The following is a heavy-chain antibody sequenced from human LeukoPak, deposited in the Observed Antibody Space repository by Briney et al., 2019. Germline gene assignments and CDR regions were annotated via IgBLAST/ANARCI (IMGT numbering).Heavy chain of an antibody. J-gene: IGHJ4*02. D-gene: IGHD3-10*01. V-gene: IGHV1-3*01. CDR2: INAGNGNT. Sequence: GASVKVSCKASGYTFTSYAMHWVRQAPGQRLEWMGWINAGNGNTKYSQKFQGRVTITRDTSASTAYMELSSLRSGDTAVYYCARGYYYGSGSYLGFDYWGQGTLVTVSS. CDR3: ARGYYYGSGSYLGFDY. CDR1: GYTFTSYA.